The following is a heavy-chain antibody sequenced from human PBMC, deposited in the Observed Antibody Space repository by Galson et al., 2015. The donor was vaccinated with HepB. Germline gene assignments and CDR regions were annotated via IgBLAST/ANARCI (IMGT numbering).Heavy chain of an antibody. D-gene: IGHD3-22*01. Sequence: SLRLSCAASGFTFSSYSMNWVRQAPGKGLEWVSSISSSSSYIYYTDSVKGRFTISRDNAKNSLYLQMNSLRAEDTAMYYCARDRDPDSSGYLDYWGQGTLVTVSS. CDR2: ISSSSSYI. CDR1: GFTFSSYS. CDR3: ARDRDPDSSGYLDY. V-gene: IGHV3-21*01. J-gene: IGHJ4*02.